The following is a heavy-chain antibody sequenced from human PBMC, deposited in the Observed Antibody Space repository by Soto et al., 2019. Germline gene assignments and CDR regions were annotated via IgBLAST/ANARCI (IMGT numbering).Heavy chain of an antibody. CDR2: ISVSSSDI. Sequence: EVQRVESGGGLVQPGGSLRLSCAASGFSLSSYCMNWVRQAPGKGLEWISYISVSSSDIHYAESVKGRFTISRDNAKNLVYLQMNSLRVEDTAVYYCSMGGSVSYWGRGRNNYWGQVTMVTVSS. CDR3: SMGGSVSYWGRGRNNY. V-gene: IGHV3-48*04. J-gene: IGHJ4*02. CDR1: GFSLSSYC. D-gene: IGHD3-10*01.